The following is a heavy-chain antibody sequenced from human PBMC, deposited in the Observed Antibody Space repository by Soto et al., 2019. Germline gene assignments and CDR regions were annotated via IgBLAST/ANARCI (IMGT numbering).Heavy chain of an antibody. CDR3: VRDRALDSSGHWFDT. V-gene: IGHV4-31*03. CDR2: IYHIGSP. J-gene: IGHJ5*02. Sequence: PSETLSLTCTVSGRSVSSGGYYWTWIRQHPGRGLEWIGYIYHIGSPYYNPSLESRVTISLDTSKNQFSLNLTSVTAADTAIYYSVRDRALDSSGHWFDTWGQGTLVTVSS. D-gene: IGHD6-19*01. CDR1: GRSVSSGGYY.